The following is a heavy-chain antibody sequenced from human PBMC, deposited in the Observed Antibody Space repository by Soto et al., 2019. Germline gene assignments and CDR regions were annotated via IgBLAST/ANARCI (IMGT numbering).Heavy chain of an antibody. CDR2: IYWSGDE. CDR1: GFSLSTSGVG. J-gene: IGHJ3*02. D-gene: IGHD6-6*01. V-gene: IGHV2-5*01. CDR3: ALGLATLPVFAFDI. Sequence: QGTLKESGPTLVKPTQTLTLTCSFSGFSLSTSGVGVGWIRQSPGKAPEWLALIYWSGDEHYRPSLKSRLSIIKDTSKNHVVLIMSDMDPVDTATYYCALGLATLPVFAFDIWGQGKMVTVSS.